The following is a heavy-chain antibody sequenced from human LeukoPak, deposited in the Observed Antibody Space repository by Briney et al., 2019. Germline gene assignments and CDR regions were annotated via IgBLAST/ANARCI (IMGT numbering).Heavy chain of an antibody. Sequence: SETLSLTCSVSGYAISSGYFWGWIRQPPGKGLEWIGEINHSGSTNYNPSLKSRVTISVDTSKKQFSLKLGSVTAADTAVYYCASKNYYDSSGYKIDNWFDPWGQGTLVTVSS. CDR3: ASKNYYDSSGYKIDNWFDP. CDR2: INHSGST. D-gene: IGHD3-22*01. V-gene: IGHV4-38-2*02. CDR1: GYAISSGYF. J-gene: IGHJ5*02.